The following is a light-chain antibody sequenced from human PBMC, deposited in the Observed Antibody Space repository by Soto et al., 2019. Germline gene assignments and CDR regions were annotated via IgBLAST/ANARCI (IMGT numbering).Light chain of an antibody. Sequence: QSVQTQPPSVSWAPGQRVTISCTGSSSNIGAGYDVHWYQQLPGTAPKLLIYGNSNRPSGVPDRFSGSKSGTSASLAITGLQAEDEADYYCQSYDSSLSGSYVVFGGGTKLTFL. J-gene: IGLJ2*01. CDR2: GNS. CDR3: QSYDSSLSGSYVV. V-gene: IGLV1-40*01. CDR1: SSNIGAGYD.